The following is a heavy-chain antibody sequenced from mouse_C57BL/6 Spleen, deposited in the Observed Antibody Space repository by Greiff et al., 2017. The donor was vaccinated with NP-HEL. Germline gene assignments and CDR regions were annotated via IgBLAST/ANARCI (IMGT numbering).Heavy chain of an antibody. V-gene: IGHV5-6*01. D-gene: IGHD1-3*01. CDR2: ISSGGSYT. CDR1: GFTFSSYG. J-gene: IGHJ1*03. CDR3: ARRVARYFDV. Sequence: EVQLVESGGDLVKPGGSLKLSCAASGFTFSSYGMSWVRQTPDKRLEWVATISSGGSYTYYPDSVKGRFTISRDNAKNTLYLQMSSLKSEDTAMYYCARRVARYFDVWGTGTTVTVSS.